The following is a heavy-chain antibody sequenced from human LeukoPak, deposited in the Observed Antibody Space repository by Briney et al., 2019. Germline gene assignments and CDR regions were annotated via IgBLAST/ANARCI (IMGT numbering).Heavy chain of an antibody. CDR1: GYTFTSYA. V-gene: IGHV7-4-1*02. J-gene: IGHJ5*02. D-gene: IGHD3-10*01. Sequence: ASVKVSCKASGYTFTSYAMNWVRQAPGQGLEWMGWINTNTGNPTYAQGFTGRFVFSLDTSVSTAYLQISSLKAEDTAVYYCARDSKRWFGGIPLRDWFDPWGQGTLVTVSS. CDR2: INTNTGNP. CDR3: ARDSKRWFGGIPLRDWFDP.